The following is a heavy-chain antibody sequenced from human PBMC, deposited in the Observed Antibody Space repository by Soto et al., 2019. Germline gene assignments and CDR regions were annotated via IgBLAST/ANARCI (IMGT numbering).Heavy chain of an antibody. Sequence: GGSLRLSCAASGFTFSSYGMHWVRQAPGKGLEWVAVIWYDGSNKYYADSVKGRFTISRDNSKNTLYLQMNSLRAEDTAVYYCARDKASYDILTGYYSGSGAFDIWGQGTMVTVSS. CDR3: ARDKASYDILTGYYSGSGAFDI. D-gene: IGHD3-9*01. V-gene: IGHV3-33*01. CDR2: IWYDGSNK. J-gene: IGHJ3*02. CDR1: GFTFSSYG.